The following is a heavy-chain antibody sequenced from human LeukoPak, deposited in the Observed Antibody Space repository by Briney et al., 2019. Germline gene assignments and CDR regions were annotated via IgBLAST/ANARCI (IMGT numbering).Heavy chain of an antibody. CDR1: GGSFSGYY. Sequence: SETLSLTCAVYGGSFSGYYWSWLRQPPGKGLEWIGEINHSGSTNYNPSLTSRVTISVDTSNNQCSLKLSSVTAADTAVYYCARARLYYDFWSGYHRVFDYWGQGTLVTVSS. CDR2: INHSGST. J-gene: IGHJ4*02. V-gene: IGHV4-34*01. D-gene: IGHD3-3*01. CDR3: ARARLYYDFWSGYHRVFDY.